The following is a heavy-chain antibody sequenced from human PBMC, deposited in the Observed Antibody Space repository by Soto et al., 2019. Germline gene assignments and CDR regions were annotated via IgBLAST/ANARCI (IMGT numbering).Heavy chain of an antibody. V-gene: IGHV3-15*07. CDR1: GFTFSNAW. Sequence: GGSLRLSCAASGFTFSNAWMNWVRQAPGKGLEWVGRIKSKTDGGTTDYAAPVKGRFTISRDDSKNTLYLQMNSLKTEDTAVYYCTTDFGYDYVWGSYPRYNWFDPWGQGTLVTVSS. CDR3: TTDFGYDYVWGSYPRYNWFDP. J-gene: IGHJ5*02. CDR2: IKSKTDGGTT. D-gene: IGHD3-16*02.